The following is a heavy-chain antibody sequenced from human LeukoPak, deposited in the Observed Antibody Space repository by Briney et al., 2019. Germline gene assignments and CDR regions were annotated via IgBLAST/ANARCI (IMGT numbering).Heavy chain of an antibody. CDR3: ARGLFVVVPAAPDMDV. CDR2: IYYSGST. D-gene: IGHD2-2*01. J-gene: IGHJ6*03. V-gene: IGHV4-31*03. CDR1: GGSISSGGYY. Sequence: SETLSLTCTVSGGSISSGGYYWSWIRQHPGKGLEWIGYIYYSGSTYYNPSLKSRVTISVDTSKNQFSLKLSSVTAADTAVYYSARGLFVVVPAAPDMDVWGKGTTVTVSS.